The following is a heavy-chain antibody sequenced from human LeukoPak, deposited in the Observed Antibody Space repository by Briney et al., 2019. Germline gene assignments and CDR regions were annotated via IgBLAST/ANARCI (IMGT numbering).Heavy chain of an antibody. CDR2: ISAYNGNT. Sequence: GASVKVSCKASGYTFTSYGISWVRQAPGQGLEWMGWISAYNGNTNYAQKLQGRVTMTTDTSTSTAYMELRSLRSDDTAVYYCARTSSSWPRYNWFDPWGQGTLVTVSS. V-gene: IGHV1-18*01. J-gene: IGHJ5*02. CDR1: GYTFTSYG. CDR3: ARTSSSWPRYNWFDP. D-gene: IGHD6-13*01.